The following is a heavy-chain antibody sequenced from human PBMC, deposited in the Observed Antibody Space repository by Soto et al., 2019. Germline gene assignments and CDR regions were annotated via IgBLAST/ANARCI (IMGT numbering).Heavy chain of an antibody. V-gene: IGHV1-8*01. J-gene: IGHJ4*02. Sequence: QVQLVQSGAEVKKPGASVKVSCKASGYTFTSYDLNWVRQATGQGLEWMGWMNPNSGNTGYAQKFQGRVTMTRNTSIGTAYMELSSLRSDDRAVYYCASDRSGWPDYWGQGTLVTVSS. D-gene: IGHD6-19*01. CDR1: GYTFTSYD. CDR3: ASDRSGWPDY. CDR2: MNPNSGNT.